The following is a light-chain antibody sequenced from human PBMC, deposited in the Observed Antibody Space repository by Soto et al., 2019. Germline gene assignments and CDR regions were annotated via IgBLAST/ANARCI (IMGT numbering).Light chain of an antibody. CDR3: QNFDSAPQT. J-gene: IGKJ1*01. Sequence: IHMTQSPSSLSASVLYRVTITFLASQGIRHYLAWYQQKPGKVPKLLIYEASNLQSGVPSRFRGGGSGTEFTLTISSLQPEDVATYYCQNFDSAPQTFGQGTKVDIK. CDR1: QGIRHY. CDR2: EAS. V-gene: IGKV1-27*01.